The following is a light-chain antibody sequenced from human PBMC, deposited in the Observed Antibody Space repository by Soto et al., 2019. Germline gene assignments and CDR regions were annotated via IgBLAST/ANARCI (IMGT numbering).Light chain of an antibody. Sequence: EIVLTQPPGTLSLSPGERATLSCRASQSVSSSYLAWYQQKPGQAPRLLIYGASSRATGIPDRFSGSGSGTDFTLNISRLEPEDFAVYYCQQYGSSPRTCGQGTKVEIK. CDR1: QSVSSSY. V-gene: IGKV3-20*01. CDR3: QQYGSSPRT. J-gene: IGKJ1*01. CDR2: GAS.